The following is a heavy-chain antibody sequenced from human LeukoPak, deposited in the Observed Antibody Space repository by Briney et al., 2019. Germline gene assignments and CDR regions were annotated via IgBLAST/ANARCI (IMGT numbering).Heavy chain of an antibody. CDR3: ARPTPEDHETSGSINSVYLFHY. Sequence: ASVKVSCKVSGYTLTELSMHWVRQAPGKGLEWMGGFDPEDGETIYAQKFQGRVTMTSDLSTSTVYMQLNSLRSEDTAVYYCARPTPEDHETSGSINSVYLFHYWGQGTLVTVSS. D-gene: IGHD3-22*01. CDR1: GYTLTELS. J-gene: IGHJ4*02. CDR2: FDPEDGET. V-gene: IGHV1-24*01.